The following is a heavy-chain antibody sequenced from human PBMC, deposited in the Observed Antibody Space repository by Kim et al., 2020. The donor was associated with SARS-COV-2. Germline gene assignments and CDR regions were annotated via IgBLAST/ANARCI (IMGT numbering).Heavy chain of an antibody. CDR2: GSEK. J-gene: IGHJ4*02. CDR3: ARDLPPDY. V-gene: IGHV3-7*03. Sequence: GSEKSYVDSLKGRCTISKDNAKNSLYLQMNSLRPEDTAVYYCARDLPPDYCGQGTLVAVSS.